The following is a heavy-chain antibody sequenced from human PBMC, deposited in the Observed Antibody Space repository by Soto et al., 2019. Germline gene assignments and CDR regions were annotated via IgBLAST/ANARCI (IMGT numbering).Heavy chain of an antibody. Sequence: NPGGSLRLSCAASGFTFSDYYMSWIRQAPGKGLEWVSYISSSGSTIYYADSVKGRFNISRDNAKNSLYLQMNSLRAEDTAVYYCARGGDHHYFKWFDPWGQGTLVTVSS. V-gene: IGHV3-11*01. D-gene: IGHD1-26*01. CDR1: GFTFSDYY. CDR2: ISSSGSTI. J-gene: IGHJ5*02. CDR3: ARGGDHHYFKWFDP.